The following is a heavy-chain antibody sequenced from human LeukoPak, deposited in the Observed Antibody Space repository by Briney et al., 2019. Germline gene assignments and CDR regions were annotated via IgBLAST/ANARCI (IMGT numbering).Heavy chain of an antibody. CDR1: GGSISTYY. Sequence: PSETLSLTCTVSGGSISTYYWSWIRQPPGKGLECIGYIDSTGSTNYKPSLKSRVTISVDTPKNQFSLRMRSVTAADTAVYYCARVAYYDSSGYYFDYWGQGTLVTVSS. CDR3: ARVAYYDSSGYYFDY. D-gene: IGHD3-22*01. J-gene: IGHJ4*02. CDR2: IDSTGST. V-gene: IGHV4-59*01.